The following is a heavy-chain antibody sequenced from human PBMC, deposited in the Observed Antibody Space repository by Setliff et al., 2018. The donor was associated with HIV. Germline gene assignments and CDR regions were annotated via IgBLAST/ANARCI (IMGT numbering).Heavy chain of an antibody. J-gene: IGHJ4*02. V-gene: IGHV4-59*12. CDR1: GGSISSYY. Sequence: SETLSLTCTVSGGSISSYYWSWIRQPPGKGLEWIGYIYYSGSTNYNPSLKSRVTISVDTSKNQFSPKLSSVTAADTAVYYCAREESYYNFWSGFDYWGQGTLVTVSS. CDR3: AREESYYNFWSGFDY. D-gene: IGHD3-3*01. CDR2: IYYSGST.